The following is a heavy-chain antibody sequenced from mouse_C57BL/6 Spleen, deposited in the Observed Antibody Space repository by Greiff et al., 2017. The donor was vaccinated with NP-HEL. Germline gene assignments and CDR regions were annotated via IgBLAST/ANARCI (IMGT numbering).Heavy chain of an antibody. J-gene: IGHJ2*01. D-gene: IGHD1-1*01. V-gene: IGHV1-61*01. CDR3: ARGYGSTRNYFDY. Sequence: QVHVKQSGAELVRPGSSVKLSCKASGYTFTSYWMDWVKQRPGQGLEWIGNIYPSDSETHYNQKFKDKATLTVDKSSSTAYMQLSSLTSEDSAVYYCARGYGSTRNYFDYWGQGTTLTVSS. CDR1: GYTFTSYW. CDR2: IYPSDSET.